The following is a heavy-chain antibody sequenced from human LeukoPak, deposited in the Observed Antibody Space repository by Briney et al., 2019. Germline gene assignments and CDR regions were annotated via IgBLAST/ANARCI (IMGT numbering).Heavy chain of an antibody. CDR2: TYYRSKWYS. J-gene: IGHJ3*02. V-gene: IGHV6-1*01. CDR1: GDSVSSNSAA. Sequence: SQTLSLTCAISGDSVSSNSAAWSWIRQSPSRGLEWLGRTYYRSKWYSDYALSVKSRITINPDTSKNQFSLQLNSVTPEDTAVYYCSRVHKAFDGARDTFDIWGQGTMVTVSS. D-gene: IGHD3-10*01. CDR3: SRVHKAFDGARDTFDI.